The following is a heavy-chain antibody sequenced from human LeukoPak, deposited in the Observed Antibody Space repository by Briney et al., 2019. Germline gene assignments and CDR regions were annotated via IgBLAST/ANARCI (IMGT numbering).Heavy chain of an antibody. V-gene: IGHV1-46*01. J-gene: IGHJ5*02. CDR2: INPSGGST. CDR3: ARDDYGDYTSENWFDP. D-gene: IGHD4-17*01. CDR1: GYTFTSYY. Sequence: ASVKVSCKASGYTFTSYYMHWVRQAPGQGLEWMGIINPSGGSTSYAQKFQGRVTMTRDTSTSTVYMELSSLRSEDTAVYYCARDDYGDYTSENWFDPWGQGTLVTVSS.